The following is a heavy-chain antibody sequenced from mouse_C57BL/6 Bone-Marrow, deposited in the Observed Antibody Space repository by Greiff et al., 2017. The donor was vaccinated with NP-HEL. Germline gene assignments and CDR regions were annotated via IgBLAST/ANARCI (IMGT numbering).Heavy chain of an antibody. CDR1: GYAFSSSW. CDR2: IYPGDGDT. CDR3: ARFPGDY. J-gene: IGHJ2*01. Sequence: VQLQQSGPELVKPGASVKISCKASGYAFSSSWMNWVKQRPGKGLEWIGRIYPGDGDTNYNGKFKGKATLTADKSSSTAYMQLRSLTSEDSAVYFCARFPGDYWGQGTTLTVSS. V-gene: IGHV1-82*01.